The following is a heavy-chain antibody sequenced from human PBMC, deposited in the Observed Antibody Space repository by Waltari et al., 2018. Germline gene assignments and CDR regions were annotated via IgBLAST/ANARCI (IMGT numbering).Heavy chain of an antibody. V-gene: IGHV3-7*01. CDR1: GFTFSSYW. CDR2: IKQDGSEK. CDR3: ARSADYGDTNIDY. D-gene: IGHD4-17*01. Sequence: EVQLVESGGGLVQPGGSLRLSCAASGFTFSSYWMSWVRQAPGKGLEWVANIKQDGSEKYYVDSVKGRFTISRDNAKNSLYLQMNSLRAEDTAVYYCARSADYGDTNIDYWGQGTLVTVSS. J-gene: IGHJ4*02.